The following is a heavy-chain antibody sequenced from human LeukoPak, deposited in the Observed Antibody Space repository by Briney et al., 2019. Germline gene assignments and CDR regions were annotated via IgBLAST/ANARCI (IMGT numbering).Heavy chain of an antibody. CDR2: IYASGST. J-gene: IGHJ4*02. D-gene: IGHD3-10*01. Sequence: SETLSLTCTVSGGSLSRYSWSWIRQPAGKGLEWIGHIYASGSTNLNPSLKSRVTMSVDTSKNQFSLRLSSVTAADTAVYYCAREDGSGSSTPLDYWGQGTLVTVSS. V-gene: IGHV4-4*07. CDR3: AREDGSGSSTPLDY. CDR1: GGSLSRYS.